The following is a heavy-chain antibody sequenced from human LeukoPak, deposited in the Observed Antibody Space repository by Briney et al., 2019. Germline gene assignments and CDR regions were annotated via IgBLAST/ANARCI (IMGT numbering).Heavy chain of an antibody. V-gene: IGHV3-7*01. CDR1: GFRFNTYW. J-gene: IGHJ4*02. Sequence: PGGSLRLSCAASGFRFNTYWMSWVRQAPGKGLEWVANIKQDGNEEYYADSVKGRLTISRDNGKNSLDLQMNSLRADDTAVYYCARDTLGEGEDANYAVYYFDYWGQGTVVTVSS. D-gene: IGHD4/OR15-4a*01. CDR3: ARDTLGEGEDANYAVYYFDY. CDR2: IKQDGNEE.